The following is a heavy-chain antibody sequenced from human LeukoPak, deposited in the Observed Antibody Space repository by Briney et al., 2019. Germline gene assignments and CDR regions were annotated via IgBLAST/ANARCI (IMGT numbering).Heavy chain of an antibody. CDR1: GFTFSTFW. V-gene: IGHV3-7*01. CDR2: IKEDGSET. J-gene: IGHJ4*02. D-gene: IGHD2-8*01. Sequence: GGSLRLSCAASGFTFSTFWVTWVRQAPGKGLEWVAHIKEDGSETYYVDSLKGRFTISRDNARNSLYLQMNSLRADDTAVYYCSRWGVWYELKGYPDCWGQGTLVTVSS. CDR3: SRWGVWYELKGYPDC.